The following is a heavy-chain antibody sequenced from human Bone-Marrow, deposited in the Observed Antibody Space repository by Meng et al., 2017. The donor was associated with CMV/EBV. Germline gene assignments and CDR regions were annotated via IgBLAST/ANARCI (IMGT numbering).Heavy chain of an antibody. V-gene: IGHV2-5*02. CDR2: IYWDGDK. CDR1: GFSLNSNGMG. J-gene: IGHJ4*02. Sequence: TFKQSGPLLLKPPQTLRLTCTFSGFSLNSNGMGVGWIRQPPGKALEWLALIYWDGDKRYSPSLKSRLTITKDTSNNQVVLTMTNMGPVDTATYFCAHRPTEGLFDYWGQGTLVTVSS. CDR3: AHRPTEGLFDY.